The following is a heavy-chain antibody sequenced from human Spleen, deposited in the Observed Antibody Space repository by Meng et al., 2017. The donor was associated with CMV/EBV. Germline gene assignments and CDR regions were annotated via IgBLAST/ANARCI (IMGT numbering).Heavy chain of an antibody. V-gene: IGHV4-30-4*08. D-gene: IGHD3-3*01. CDR3: ARVRSIFGVVGGFDY. Sequence: RSISSGDYSWSWIRQPPGKGMEWIGYIYYSESTYYNPSLKSRVTIPVDTSKNQFSLKLSSVTAADTAVYYCARVRSIFGVVGGFDYWGQGTLVTVSS. CDR1: RSISSGDYS. CDR2: IYYSEST. J-gene: IGHJ4*02.